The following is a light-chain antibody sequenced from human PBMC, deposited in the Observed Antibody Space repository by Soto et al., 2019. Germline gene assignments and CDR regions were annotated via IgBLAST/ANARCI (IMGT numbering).Light chain of an antibody. V-gene: IGKV3-15*01. J-gene: IGKJ5*01. CDR1: QSISDT. CDR2: GAS. CDR3: QQYNNWPPIT. Sequence: EIVMTQSPSTLSVSPGGRATLSCRASQSISDTLAWYQQKPGQAPRLLIYGASTRATGIPARFSGSGSGTEFTLTISSLQSEDFAVYYCQQYNNWPPITFGQGTRLEIK.